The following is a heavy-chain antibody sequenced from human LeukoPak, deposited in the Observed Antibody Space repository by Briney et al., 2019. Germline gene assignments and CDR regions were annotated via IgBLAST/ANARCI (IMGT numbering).Heavy chain of an antibody. CDR3: AAGDIAVAGTPNYYYGMDV. J-gene: IGHJ6*02. V-gene: IGHV1-69*02. CDR2: IIPILGIA. CDR1: GGTFSSYT. D-gene: IGHD6-19*01. Sequence: SVKVSCKASGGTFSSYTISWVRQAPGQGLEWMGRIIPILGIANYAQKSQGRVTITADKSTSTAYMELSSLRSEDTAVYYCAAGDIAVAGTPNYYYGMDVWGQGTTVTVSS.